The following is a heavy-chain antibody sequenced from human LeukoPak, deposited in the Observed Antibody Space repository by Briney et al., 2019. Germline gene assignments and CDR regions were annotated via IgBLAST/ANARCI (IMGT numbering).Heavy chain of an antibody. CDR1: GFTFSSYW. CDR2: INSDGSST. Sequence: GGSLRLSCAASGFTFSSYWMHWVRQAPGKGLVWVSRINSDGSSTSYADSVKGRFTISRDNSKNTLYLQMNSLRAEDTAVYYCAKVGYDSSGYYFDYWGQGTLVTVSS. J-gene: IGHJ4*02. CDR3: AKVGYDSSGYYFDY. D-gene: IGHD3-22*01. V-gene: IGHV3-74*01.